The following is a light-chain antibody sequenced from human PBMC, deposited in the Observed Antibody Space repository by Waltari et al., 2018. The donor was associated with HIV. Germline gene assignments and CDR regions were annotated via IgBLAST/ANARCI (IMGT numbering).Light chain of an antibody. Sequence: DIQMTKSLAPLTASMGDRVSSTCRASQSISNWLAWYQQKPGQAPKLLIYRASTLESGVPSRFSGSGSGTEFTLTINNLQPDDFATYYCQQYSAFPWTFGQGAKVEIK. CDR1: QSISNW. V-gene: IGKV1-5*03. CDR2: RAS. CDR3: QQYSAFPWT. J-gene: IGKJ1*01.